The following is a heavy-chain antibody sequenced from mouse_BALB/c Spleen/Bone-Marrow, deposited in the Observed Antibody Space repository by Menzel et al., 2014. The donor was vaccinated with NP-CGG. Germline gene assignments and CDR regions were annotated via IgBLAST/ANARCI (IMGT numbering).Heavy chain of an antibody. V-gene: IGHV1-9*01. CDR3: ARDGYSSLAMDY. CDR2: ILPGSTST. D-gene: IGHD2-3*01. J-gene: IGHJ4*01. Sequence: VQRVESGAELMKPGASVKISCKTTGYTFSGYWIEWVKQRPGHGLEWIGEILPGSTSTNYNEKFKDKATFTADTSSNTAYIQLSSLTSEDSAVCYCARDGYSSLAMDYWGQGTSVTVSS. CDR1: GYTFSGYW.